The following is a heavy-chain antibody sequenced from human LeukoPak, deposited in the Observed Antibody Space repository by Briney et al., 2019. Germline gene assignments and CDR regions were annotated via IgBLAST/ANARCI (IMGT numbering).Heavy chain of an antibody. V-gene: IGHV4-34*01. Sequence: SETLSLTCAVYGESFSGYSWSWIRQPPGKGLEWIGEINHSGSTNYNPSLKSRVTISVDTSKNQFSLKLSFVTAADTAVYYCARDRNPYFFDYWGQGTLVTVSS. CDR3: ARDRNPYFFDY. D-gene: IGHD1-14*01. CDR2: INHSGST. CDR1: GESFSGYS. J-gene: IGHJ4*02.